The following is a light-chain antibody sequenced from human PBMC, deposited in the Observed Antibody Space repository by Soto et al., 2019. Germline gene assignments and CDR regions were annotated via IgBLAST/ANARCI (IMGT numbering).Light chain of an antibody. Sequence: EIVLTQSPGTLSLSPGERATLSCRASESVSSSNLAWYQQKPGQAPRLLIYGASNRATGIPDRFSGSGSGTNFTLTISRLEPEDFAVYSCQQYGSSPPMYTFGQGTKLEIK. J-gene: IGKJ2*01. CDR3: QQYGSSPPMYT. CDR2: GAS. CDR1: ESVSSSN. V-gene: IGKV3-20*01.